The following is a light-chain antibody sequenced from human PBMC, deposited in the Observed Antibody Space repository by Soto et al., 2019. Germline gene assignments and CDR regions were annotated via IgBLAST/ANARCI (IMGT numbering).Light chain of an antibody. V-gene: IGKV3-15*01. CDR2: GAS. J-gene: IGKJ5*01. Sequence: EIVMTQSPATLSVSPGERAILSCSASQSIRTNVAWYQQRPGQAPRLLIYGASTRATDIPARFSGSGSGTEFTLTISSLQSEDFAIYYCRQYNHWTSITFGQGTR. CDR1: QSIRTN. CDR3: RQYNHWTSIT.